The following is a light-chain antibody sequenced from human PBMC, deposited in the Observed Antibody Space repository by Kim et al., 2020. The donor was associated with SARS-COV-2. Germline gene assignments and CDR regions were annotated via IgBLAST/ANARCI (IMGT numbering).Light chain of an antibody. CDR2: RNN. J-gene: IGLJ3*02. CDR3: SAWDDSLKAWV. CDR1: SNNIGDQG. V-gene: IGLV10-54*04. Sequence: RQTATLTCTGNSNNIGDQGVAWLQQHQGHPPKLLSYRNNKRPSGISERFSASRSGNTASLTITGLQPEDEADYYCSAWDDSLKAWVFGGGTQLTVL.